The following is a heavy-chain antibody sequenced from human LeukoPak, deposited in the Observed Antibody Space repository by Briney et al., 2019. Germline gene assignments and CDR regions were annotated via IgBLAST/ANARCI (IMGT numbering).Heavy chain of an antibody. D-gene: IGHD1-26*01. V-gene: IGHV3-64*01. CDR1: GFTFSSYA. J-gene: IGHJ6*03. Sequence: GGSLRLSCAASGFTFSSYAMHWVRQAPGKGLEYVSSISSNGDSTYYANSVKGRFTISRDNSKNTLYLQMNSLRAEDTAVYYCAKGRGWEASYYYYYMDVWGKGTTVTISS. CDR3: AKGRGWEASYYYYYMDV. CDR2: ISSNGDST.